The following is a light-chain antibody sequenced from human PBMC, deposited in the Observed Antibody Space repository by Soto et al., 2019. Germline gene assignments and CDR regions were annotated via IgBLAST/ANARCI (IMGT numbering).Light chain of an antibody. Sequence: DIQMTQSPSTLSASVGDRVTITCRASQSISSWLAWYQQKPGKAPKLLLYKASSLESGVPSRFSGSGSGTEFTLTISSLQPDDFATYYCQHYNSYLWTFGQGTKVEIK. CDR2: KAS. V-gene: IGKV1-5*03. CDR3: QHYNSYLWT. CDR1: QSISSW. J-gene: IGKJ1*01.